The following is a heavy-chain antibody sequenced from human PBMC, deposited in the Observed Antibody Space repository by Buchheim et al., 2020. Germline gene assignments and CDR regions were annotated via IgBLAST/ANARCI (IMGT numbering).Heavy chain of an antibody. CDR2: IKQDGSEK. D-gene: IGHD6-19*01. Sequence: EVQLVESGGGLVQPGGSLRLSCAASGFTFSSYWMSWVRQAPGKGLEWVANIKQDGSEKYYVDSVKGRFTISRDHAKNSLYPQMNSLRAEDTAVYYCARDYTLYSSGWPFDYWGQGTL. J-gene: IGHJ4*02. CDR1: GFTFSSYW. CDR3: ARDYTLYSSGWPFDY. V-gene: IGHV3-7*01.